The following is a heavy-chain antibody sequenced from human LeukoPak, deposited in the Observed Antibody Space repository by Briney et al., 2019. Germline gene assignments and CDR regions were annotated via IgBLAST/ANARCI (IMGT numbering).Heavy chain of an antibody. CDR2: IYSGGST. Sequence: GGSLRLSCAASGFTVSSNYMSWVRQAPGKGLEWVSVIYSGGSTYYADSVKGRFTISRDNSKNTLYLQMNSLRAEDTAVYYCARGWRRLQLSGDYYYMDVWGKGTTVTVSS. CDR1: GFTVSSNY. CDR3: ARGWRRLQLSGDYYYMDV. D-gene: IGHD5-24*01. V-gene: IGHV3-53*01. J-gene: IGHJ6*03.